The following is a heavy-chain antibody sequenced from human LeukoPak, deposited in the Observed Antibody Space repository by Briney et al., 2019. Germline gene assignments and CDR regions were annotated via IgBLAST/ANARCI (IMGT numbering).Heavy chain of an antibody. D-gene: IGHD5-18*01. CDR2: IYYSGST. CDR3: ARVMSGVGYSYGLYFDY. CDR1: GGSISSGDYY. Sequence: PSQTLSLTCTVSGGSISSGDYYWSWIRQPPGKGLEWIGYIYYSGSTYYNPSLKSRVTISVDTSKNQFSLKLSSVTAADTAVYYCARVMSGVGYSYGLYFDYWGQGTLVTVSS. V-gene: IGHV4-30-4*01. J-gene: IGHJ4*02.